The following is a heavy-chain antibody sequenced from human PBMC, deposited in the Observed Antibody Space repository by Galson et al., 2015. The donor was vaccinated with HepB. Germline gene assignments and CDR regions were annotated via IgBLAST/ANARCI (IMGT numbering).Heavy chain of an antibody. V-gene: IGHV1-18*01. J-gene: IGHJ3*02. CDR2: ISAYNGNT. CDR3: ARDRLRPRAFDI. CDR1: GYTFTSYG. Sequence: SCKASGYTFTSYGISWVRQAPGRGLEWMGWISAYNGNTNYAQKFQGRVTITADKSTSTAYMELSSLRSEATAVYYCARDRLRPRAFDIWGQGTMVTVSS. D-gene: IGHD3-16*01.